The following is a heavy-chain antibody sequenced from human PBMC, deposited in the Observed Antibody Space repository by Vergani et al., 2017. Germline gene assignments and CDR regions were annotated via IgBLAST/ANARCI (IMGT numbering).Heavy chain of an antibody. J-gene: IGHJ6*02. D-gene: IGHD6-13*01. V-gene: IGHV4-61*02. Sequence: QVPLQASGPGLVSPSQTLSLTCTVSGGSISSGSYYWSWFRQPAGKGLEWIGRFYTGGGTSYNPSLKSRVTISVDTSKNQFSLQLSSVTAADTAVYYCARDPLYSTTWPFLLLDMDVWGQGTTVTVSS. CDR3: ARDPLYSTTWPFLLLDMDV. CDR2: FYTGGGT. CDR1: GGSISSGSYY.